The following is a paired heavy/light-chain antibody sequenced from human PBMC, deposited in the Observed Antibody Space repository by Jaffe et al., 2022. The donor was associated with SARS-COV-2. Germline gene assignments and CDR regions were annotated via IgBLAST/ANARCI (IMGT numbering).Light chain of an antibody. J-gene: IGLJ3*02. CDR2: RDS. CDR1: NIGSKN. V-gene: IGLV3-9*01. Sequence: SYELTQPLSVSVALGQTARITCGGNNIGSKNVHWYQQKPGQAPVLVIYRDSNRPSGIPERFSGSNSGNTATLTISRAQAGDEADYYCQVWDSSTAVFGGGTKLTVL. CDR3: QVWDSSTAV.
Heavy chain of an antibody. D-gene: IGHD2-15*01. CDR2: MNPNSGNT. J-gene: IGHJ5*02. V-gene: IGHV1-8*01. Sequence: QVQLVQSGAEVKKPGASVKVSCKASGYTFTSYDINWVRQATGQGLEWMGWMNPNSGNTGYAQKFQGRVTMTRNTSISTAYMELSSLRSEDTAVYYCARGGSWGVVAATEDWFDPWGQGTLVTVSS. CDR3: ARGGSWGVVAATEDWFDP. CDR1: GYTFTSYD.